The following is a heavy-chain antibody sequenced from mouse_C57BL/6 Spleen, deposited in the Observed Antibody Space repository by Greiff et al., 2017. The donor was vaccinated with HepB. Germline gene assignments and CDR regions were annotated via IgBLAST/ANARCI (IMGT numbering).Heavy chain of an antibody. CDR1: GFTFSDYG. J-gene: IGHJ2*01. CDR2: ISSGSSTI. V-gene: IGHV5-17*01. CDR3: ARGRVDGYYPNFDY. D-gene: IGHD2-3*01. Sequence: EVQRVESGGGLVKPGGSLKLSCAASGFTFSDYGMHWVRQAPEKGLEWVAYISSGSSTIYYADTVKGRFTISRDNAKNTLFLQMTSLRSEDTAMYYCARGRVDGYYPNFDYWGQGTTLTVSS.